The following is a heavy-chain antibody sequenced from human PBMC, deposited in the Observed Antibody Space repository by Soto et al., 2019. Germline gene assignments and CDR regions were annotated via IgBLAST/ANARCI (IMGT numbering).Heavy chain of an antibody. J-gene: IGHJ6*02. V-gene: IGHV3-23*01. Sequence: GGSLRLSCAASGFTFSSYAMSWVRQAPGKGLEWVSAISGSGGSTYYADSVKGLFTISRDNSKNTLYLQMNSLRAEDTAVYYCAKDGSRPRSRETNYYYYGMDVWGQGTTVTVSS. CDR2: ISGSGGST. D-gene: IGHD3-10*01. CDR1: GFTFSSYA. CDR3: AKDGSRPRSRETNYYYYGMDV.